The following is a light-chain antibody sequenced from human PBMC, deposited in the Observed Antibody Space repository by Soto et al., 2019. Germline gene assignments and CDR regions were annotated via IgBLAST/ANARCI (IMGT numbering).Light chain of an antibody. Sequence: QPVLTQPPSASATPGQRVTISCSGSTSNIGSNYVYWYQQFPGTAPKLLIYRNNQRPSGVPDRFSGSKSGTSASLAISGLRSEDEADYYCAAWDDSLTGVFGGGTKLTVL. J-gene: IGLJ2*01. V-gene: IGLV1-47*01. CDR1: TSNIGSNY. CDR3: AAWDDSLTGV. CDR2: RNN.